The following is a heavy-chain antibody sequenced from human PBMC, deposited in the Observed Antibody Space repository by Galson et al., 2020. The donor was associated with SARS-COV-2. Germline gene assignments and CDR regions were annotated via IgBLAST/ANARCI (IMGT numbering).Heavy chain of an antibody. Sequence: GGSLRLSCAASGFTFSSYAMHWVRQAPGKGLEWVAVISYDGSNKYYADSVKGRFTISRDNSKNTLYLQMNSLRAEDTAVYYCARPTTRPARVVGLHNDYWGQGTLVTVSS. CDR2: ISYDGSNK. CDR1: GFTFSSYA. CDR3: ARPTTRPARVVGLHNDY. J-gene: IGHJ4*02. V-gene: IGHV3-30-3*01. D-gene: IGHD1-26*01.